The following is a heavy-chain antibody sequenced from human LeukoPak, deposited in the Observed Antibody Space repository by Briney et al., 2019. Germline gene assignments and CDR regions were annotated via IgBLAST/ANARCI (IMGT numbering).Heavy chain of an antibody. J-gene: IGHJ4*02. CDR3: ARSRGPWIQLWFMDY. Sequence: GASVKVSCKASGYTFTSYDINWVRQAPGQGLEWMGGIIPIFGTANYAQKFQGRVTITADESTSTAYMELSSLRSEDTAVYYCARSRGPWIQLWFMDYWGQGTLVTVSS. V-gene: IGHV1-69*13. D-gene: IGHD5-18*01. CDR1: GYTFTSYD. CDR2: IIPIFGTA.